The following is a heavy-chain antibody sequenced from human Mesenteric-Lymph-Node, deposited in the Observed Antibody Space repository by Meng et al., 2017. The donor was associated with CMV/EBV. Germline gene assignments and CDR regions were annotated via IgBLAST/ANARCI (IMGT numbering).Heavy chain of an antibody. J-gene: IGHJ5*02. V-gene: IGHV4-61*01. D-gene: IGHD3-10*01. Sequence: SLACTVSGGSVNSGNYYRTWIRQPPEKRLEWIGYIYRDRSTNYNPSLKSRVSISVDTPNNQFSLKLTSVTAADTAIYYCARDSGSQISWGQGTLVTVSS. CDR1: GGSVNSGNYY. CDR2: IYRDRST. CDR3: ARDSGSQIS.